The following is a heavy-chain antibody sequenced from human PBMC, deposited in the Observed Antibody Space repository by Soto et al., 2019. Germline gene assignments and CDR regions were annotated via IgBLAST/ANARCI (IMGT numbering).Heavy chain of an antibody. J-gene: IGHJ6*02. V-gene: IGHV3-49*03. CDR3: TRDPPLGDTNYYYYGMDV. CDR2: IRSKAYGGTT. CDR1: GFTFDDYD. Sequence: PGGSLRLSCTGSGFTFDDYDLSWFRQAPGKGLEWVGSIRSKAYGGTTEYAASVKGRFVISRDDSKRVAYLQMNSLKSEDTAVYYCTRDPPLGDTNYYYYGMDVWGQGTTVTVSS. D-gene: IGHD1-26*01.